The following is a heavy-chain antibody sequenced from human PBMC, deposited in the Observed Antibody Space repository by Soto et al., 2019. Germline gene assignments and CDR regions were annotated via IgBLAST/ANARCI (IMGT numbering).Heavy chain of an antibody. J-gene: IGHJ4*02. D-gene: IGHD2-2*01. Sequence: GGSLRLSCAASGFTFSSYAMSWVRQAPGKGLEWVSAISGSGGSTYYADSVKGRFTISRDNSKNTLYLQMNSLRAEDTAVYYCANGLWVVVPAAIWAARDPLGYWGQGTLVTVSS. CDR1: GFTFSSYA. V-gene: IGHV3-23*01. CDR2: ISGSGGST. CDR3: ANGLWVVVPAAIWAARDPLGY.